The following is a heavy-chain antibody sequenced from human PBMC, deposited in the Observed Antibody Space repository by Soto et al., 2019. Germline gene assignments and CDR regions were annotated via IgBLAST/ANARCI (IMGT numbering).Heavy chain of an antibody. V-gene: IGHV4-59*08. D-gene: IGHD6-13*01. CDR2: IYYSGST. Sequence: SETLSLTCTVSGGSISSYYWSWIRQPPGKGLEWIGYIYYSGSTNYNPSLKSRVTISVDTSKNQFSLKLSSVTAADTAVYYCARAKATLYSSSWYWFDTWSQGTLVNDSS. CDR1: GGSISSYY. CDR3: ARAKATLYSSSWYWFDT. J-gene: IGHJ5*02.